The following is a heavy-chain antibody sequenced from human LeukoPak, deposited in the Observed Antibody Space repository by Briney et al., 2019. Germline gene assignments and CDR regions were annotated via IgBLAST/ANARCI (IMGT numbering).Heavy chain of an antibody. CDR3: ASSYCSSTSCHDYYYYGMDV. Sequence: ASVKVSCKASGYTVTSYYMHWVRQAPGQGLEWMGIINPSGGSTSYAQKFQGRVTMTRDTSTSTVYMELSSLRSEDTAVYYCASSYCSSTSCHDYYYYGMDVWGQGTTVTVSS. V-gene: IGHV1-46*01. CDR1: GYTVTSYY. D-gene: IGHD2-2*01. CDR2: INPSGGST. J-gene: IGHJ6*02.